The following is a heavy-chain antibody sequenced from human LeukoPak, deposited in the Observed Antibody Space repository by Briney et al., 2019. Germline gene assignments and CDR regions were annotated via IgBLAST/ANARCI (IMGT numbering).Heavy chain of an antibody. CDR3: AREPYYDFWSGYYDAFDI. D-gene: IGHD3-3*01. Sequence: KPSEILSLTCTVSGGSISSGDYYWSWIRQPPGKGLEWIGYIYYSGSTYYNPSLKSRVTISVDTSKNQFSLKLSSVTAADTAVYYCAREPYYDFWSGYYDAFDIWGQGTMVTVSS. V-gene: IGHV4-30-4*01. CDR1: GGSISSGDYY. CDR2: IYYSGST. J-gene: IGHJ3*02.